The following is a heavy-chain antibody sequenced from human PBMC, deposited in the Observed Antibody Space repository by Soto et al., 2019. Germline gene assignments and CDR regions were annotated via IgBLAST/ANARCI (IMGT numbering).Heavy chain of an antibody. CDR2: IIPIFGTA. V-gene: IGHV1-69*13. Sequence: SVKVSCKASGGTFSSYAISWVRQAPGQGLEWMGGIIPIFGTANYAQKFQGRVTITADESTSTAYMELSSLRSEDTAVYYCARDSHYAILTGYYDLFDYWGQGTLVTVSS. CDR3: ARDSHYAILTGYYDLFDY. D-gene: IGHD3-9*01. J-gene: IGHJ4*02. CDR1: GGTFSSYA.